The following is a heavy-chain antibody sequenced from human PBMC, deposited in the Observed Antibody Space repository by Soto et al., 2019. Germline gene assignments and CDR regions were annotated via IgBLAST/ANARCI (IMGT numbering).Heavy chain of an antibody. D-gene: IGHD3-3*01. J-gene: IGHJ6*03. CDR3: ARGLGPNPSPVTIFGVVITYYYYYMDA. Sequence: GASVKVSCKASGYTFTSYDINWVRQATGQGLEWMGWMNPNSGNTGYAQKFQGRVTMTRNTSISTAYMELSSLRSEDTAVYYCARGLGPNPSPVTIFGVVITYYYYYMDAWGKGTTVTVSS. CDR2: MNPNSGNT. CDR1: GYTFTSYD. V-gene: IGHV1-8*01.